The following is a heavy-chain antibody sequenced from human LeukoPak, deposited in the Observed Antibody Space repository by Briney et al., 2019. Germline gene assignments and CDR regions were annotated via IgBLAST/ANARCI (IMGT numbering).Heavy chain of an antibody. CDR1: GFTFSNAW. V-gene: IGHV3-15*01. D-gene: IGHD6-13*01. CDR3: TTGYSSTWHDGY. J-gene: IGHJ4*02. CDR2: IKSTADGGTT. Sequence: GGSLRLSCAASGFTFSNAWMNWVRQAPGKGREWVGRIKSTADGGTTDYAAVVKGRFTISRDDSKNTLYVQMNNLKTEDTAIYYCTTGYSSTWHDGYWGQGTLVTVSS.